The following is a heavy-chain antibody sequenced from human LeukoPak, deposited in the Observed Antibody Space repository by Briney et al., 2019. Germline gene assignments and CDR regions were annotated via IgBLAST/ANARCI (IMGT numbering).Heavy chain of an antibody. CDR2: IRYDGSNK. D-gene: IGHD6-6*01. J-gene: IGHJ6*03. CDR3: AKDRTGYYYYMDV. CDR1: GFTFSSYE. V-gene: IGHV3-30*02. Sequence: GGSLRLSCAASGFTFSSYEMNWVRQSPGKGLEWVAFIRYDGSNKYYADSVKGRFTISRDNSKNTLYLQMNSLRAEDTAVYYCAKDRTGYYYYMDVWGKGTTVTISS.